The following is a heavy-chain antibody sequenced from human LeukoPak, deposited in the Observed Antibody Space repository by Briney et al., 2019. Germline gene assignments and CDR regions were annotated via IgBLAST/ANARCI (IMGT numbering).Heavy chain of an antibody. CDR2: INDNGDSI. J-gene: IGHJ3*02. V-gene: IGHV3-23*01. D-gene: IGHD3-16*01. Sequence: GGSLRLSCEVSGFIFRGYAMSWVRQAPGKGLEWVSGINDNGDSIYYADSVKGRFTISRDNSQNTVYLQMNSLRAEDTAVYYCAKLMTRFDIWGQGTMVTVSS. CDR1: GFIFRGYA. CDR3: AKLMTRFDI.